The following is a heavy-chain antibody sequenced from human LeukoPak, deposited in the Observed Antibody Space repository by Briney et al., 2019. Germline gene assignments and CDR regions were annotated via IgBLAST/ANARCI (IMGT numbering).Heavy chain of an antibody. CDR1: GGSISSYY. V-gene: IGHV4-59*12. CDR3: VREAVGCSGGSCYSAHP. Sequence: SETLSLTCTVSGGSISSYYWSWIRQPPGKGLEWIGYIYYTGSTNYNPSLKSRVTISVDTSKNQFSLKMNSVTAADTAVYYCVREAVGCSGGSCYSAHPWGQGILVTVSS. D-gene: IGHD2-15*01. CDR2: IYYTGST. J-gene: IGHJ5*02.